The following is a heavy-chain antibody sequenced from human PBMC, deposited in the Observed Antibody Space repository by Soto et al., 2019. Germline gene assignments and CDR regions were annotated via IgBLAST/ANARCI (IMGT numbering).Heavy chain of an antibody. CDR1: GYTFTSYG. J-gene: IGHJ4*02. CDR2: ISPYDGDT. D-gene: IGHD6-19*01. V-gene: IGHV1-18*01. Sequence: QVQLVQSGAEVKKPGASVKVSCKASGYTFTSYGISWVRQAPGQGLEWMGWISPYDGDTNYAQRLQGRVTMTTDTSTGTAYMELRSLRADDTAVYYCASYSLYHSGLWGGDYFDAWGQGSLVTVPS. CDR3: ASYSLYHSGLWGGDYFDA.